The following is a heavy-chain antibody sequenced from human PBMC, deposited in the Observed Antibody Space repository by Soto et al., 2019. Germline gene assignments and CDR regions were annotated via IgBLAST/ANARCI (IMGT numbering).Heavy chain of an antibody. CDR1: GGSFSGYY. Sequence: SETLSLTCAVYGGSFSGYYWSWIRQPPGKGLEWIGEINHSGSTNYNPSLKSRVTISVDTSKNQFSLKLSSVTAADTAVYYCARSGYNYYYYYGMDVWGQGTTLTGS. CDR2: INHSGST. J-gene: IGHJ6*02. CDR3: ARSGYNYYYYYGMDV. V-gene: IGHV4-34*01. D-gene: IGHD5-12*01.